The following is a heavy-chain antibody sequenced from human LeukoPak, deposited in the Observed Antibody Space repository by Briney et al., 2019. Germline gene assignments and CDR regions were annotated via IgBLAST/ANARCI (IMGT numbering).Heavy chain of an antibody. CDR2: ISSSSSYI. D-gene: IGHD2-2*01. CDR1: GFTFSSYS. CDR3: ASNGGYQLLPGY. V-gene: IGHV3-21*01. J-gene: IGHJ4*02. Sequence: GGSLRLSCAASGFTFSSYSMNWVRQAPGKGLEWVSSISSSSSYIYYAGSVKGRFTISRDNAKNSLYLQMNSLRAEDTAVYYCASNGGYQLLPGYWGQGTLVTVSS.